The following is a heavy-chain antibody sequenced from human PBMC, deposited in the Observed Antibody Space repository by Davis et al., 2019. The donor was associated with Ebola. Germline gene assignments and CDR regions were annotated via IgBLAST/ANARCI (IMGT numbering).Heavy chain of an antibody. D-gene: IGHD6-13*01. V-gene: IGHV1-69*04. CDR2: IIPILGIA. CDR3: ARRRGGIAAAKHNWFDP. J-gene: IGHJ5*02. Sequence: AASVKVSCKASGGTFSSYAISWVRQAPGQGLEWMGRIIPILGIANYAQKFQGRVTITADKSTSTAYMELRSLRSDDTAVYYCARRRGGIAAAKHNWFDPWGQGTLVTVSS. CDR1: GGTFSSYA.